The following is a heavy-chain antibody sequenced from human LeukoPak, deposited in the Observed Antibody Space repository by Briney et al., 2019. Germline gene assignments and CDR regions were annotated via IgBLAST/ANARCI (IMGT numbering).Heavy chain of an antibody. V-gene: IGHV1-8*01. CDR3: ARGDRVQLERPLDY. CDR2: MNPNSGNT. D-gene: IGHD1-1*01. J-gene: IGHJ4*02. CDR1: GYTFTSYD. Sequence: ASVKVSCKASGYTFTSYDINRVRQATGQGLEWMGWMNPNSGNTGYAQKFQGRVTMTRNTSISTAYMELSSLRSEDTAVYYCARGDRVQLERPLDYWAREPWSPSPQ.